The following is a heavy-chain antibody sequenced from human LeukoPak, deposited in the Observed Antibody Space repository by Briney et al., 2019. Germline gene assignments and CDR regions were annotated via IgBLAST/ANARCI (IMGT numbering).Heavy chain of an antibody. V-gene: IGHV4-34*01. CDR2: INHSGST. J-gene: IGHJ4*02. Sequence: SETLSLTCAVYGGPFSGYYWSWIRQPPGKGLEWIGEINHSGSTNYNPSLKSRVTISVDTSKNQFSLKLSSVTAADTAVYYCARGLTRTYYYDSSGYSGFDYWGQGTLVTVSS. D-gene: IGHD3-22*01. CDR1: GGPFSGYY. CDR3: ARGLTRTYYYDSSGYSGFDY.